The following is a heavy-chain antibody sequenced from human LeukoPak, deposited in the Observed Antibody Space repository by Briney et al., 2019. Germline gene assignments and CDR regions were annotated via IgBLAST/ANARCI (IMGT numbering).Heavy chain of an antibody. CDR2: FDPEDGET. V-gene: IGHV1-24*01. CDR1: GYTLTGLS. Sequence: ASXXVSCKVSGYTLTGLSMHWVRQAPGKGGERMGGFDPEDGETIYAQKFQGRVTITEDTSTETDYMELSSLRSEDTAVYYCATQGWSGFDWLGYMDVWGKGTTVTVSS. CDR3: ATQGWSGFDWLGYMDV. D-gene: IGHD3-9*01. J-gene: IGHJ6*03.